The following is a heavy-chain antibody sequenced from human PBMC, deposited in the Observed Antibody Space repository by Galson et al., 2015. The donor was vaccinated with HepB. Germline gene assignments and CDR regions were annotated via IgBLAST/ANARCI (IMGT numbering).Heavy chain of an antibody. J-gene: IGHJ6*02. CDR3: ARHSKGDCSGGSCYSRGLGRRQVHGMDV. D-gene: IGHD2-15*01. CDR2: IYPGDSDT. V-gene: IGHV5-51*01. CDR1: GYSFTSYW. Sequence: QSGAEVKKPGESLKISCKGSGYSFTSYWIGWVRQMPGKGLEWMGIIYPGDSDTRYSPSFQGQVTISADKSISTAYLQWSSLKASDTAMYYCARHSKGDCSGGSCYSRGLGRRQVHGMDVWGQGTTVTVSS.